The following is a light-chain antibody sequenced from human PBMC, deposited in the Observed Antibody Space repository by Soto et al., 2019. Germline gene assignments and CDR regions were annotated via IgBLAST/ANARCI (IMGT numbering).Light chain of an antibody. CDR1: SSDVGGYNY. J-gene: IGLJ2*01. CDR2: DVD. V-gene: IGLV2-14*03. Sequence: QSALTQPASISGSPGQSITISCTGTSSDVGGYNYVSWYQQYPGKAHKLMIYDVDNRPSGVSNRFSGSKSGNTASLTISGLQAEDEADYYCSSYTSSSTVIFGGGTKVTVL. CDR3: SSYTSSSTVI.